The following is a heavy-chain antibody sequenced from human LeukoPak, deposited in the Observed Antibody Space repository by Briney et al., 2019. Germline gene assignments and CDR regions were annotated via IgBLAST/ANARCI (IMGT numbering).Heavy chain of an antibody. CDR2: IKSDGSDT. D-gene: IGHD6-19*01. J-gene: IGHJ4*02. CDR1: GFTLSSYW. Sequence: PGGSLRLSCVASGFTLSSYWMHWVRQVPGKGLVWVSRIKSDGSDTRYADSVKGRFTISRDNAKNTLYLQMNSLRAEDTAVYYCARGYSSGLHFDYWGRGTLVTVSS. V-gene: IGHV3-74*01. CDR3: ARGYSSGLHFDY.